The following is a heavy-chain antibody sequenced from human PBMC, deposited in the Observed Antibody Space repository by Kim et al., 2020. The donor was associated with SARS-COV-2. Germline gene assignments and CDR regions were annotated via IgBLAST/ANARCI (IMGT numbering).Heavy chain of an antibody. J-gene: IGHJ5*02. Sequence: SETLSLTCSVSGGSISTYFWSWIRQPPGKGLEWIGYIYYSGSTNYNPSLKSRVTISVDTSKNQFSLKLNSVTAADTAVYYCARGGRGPYSSDYNPFDPWGQGTLVTVSS. CDR1: GGSISTYF. D-gene: IGHD3-22*01. CDR2: IYYSGST. V-gene: IGHV4-59*13. CDR3: ARGGRGPYSSDYNPFDP.